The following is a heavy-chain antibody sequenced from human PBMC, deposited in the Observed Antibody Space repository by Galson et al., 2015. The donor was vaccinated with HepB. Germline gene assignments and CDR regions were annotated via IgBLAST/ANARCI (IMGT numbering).Heavy chain of an antibody. V-gene: IGHV3-21*01. J-gene: IGHJ4*02. CDR3: ARVPNYGDYGFPYFDY. D-gene: IGHD4-17*01. CDR1: TFSSYS. CDR2: ISSSSYI. Sequence: TFSSYSMNWVRQAPGKGLEWVSSISSSSYIYYADSVKGRFTISRDNAKNSLYLQMNSLRAEDTAVYYCARVPNYGDYGFPYFDYWGQGTLVTVSS.